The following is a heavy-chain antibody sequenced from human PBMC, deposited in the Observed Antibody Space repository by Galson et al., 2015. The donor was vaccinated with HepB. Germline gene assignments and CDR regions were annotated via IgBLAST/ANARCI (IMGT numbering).Heavy chain of an antibody. CDR2: IIPILGIA. CDR3: AVTYYDILTGYIPLDY. Sequence: SVKVSCKASGGTFSSYAISWVRQAPGQGLEWMGRIIPILGIANYAQKFQGRVTITADKSTSTAYMELSSLRSEDTAVYYCAVTYYDILTGYIPLDYWGQGTLVTVSS. D-gene: IGHD3-9*01. CDR1: GGTFSSYA. J-gene: IGHJ4*02. V-gene: IGHV1-69*04.